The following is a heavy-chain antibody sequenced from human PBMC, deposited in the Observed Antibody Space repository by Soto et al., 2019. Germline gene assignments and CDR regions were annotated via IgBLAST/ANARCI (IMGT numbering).Heavy chain of an antibody. D-gene: IGHD3-3*01. CDR2: IVVGSGNT. V-gene: IGHV1-58*01. CDR1: GFTFTSSA. J-gene: IGHJ4*02. CDR3: AAETYYDFWSGYPNFDY. Sequence: SVKVSCKASGFTFTSSAVQWVRQARGQRLEWIGWIVVGSGNTNYAQKFQERVTSTRDMSTSTAYMELSSLRSEDTAVYYCAAETYYDFWSGYPNFDYWGQGTLVTVSS.